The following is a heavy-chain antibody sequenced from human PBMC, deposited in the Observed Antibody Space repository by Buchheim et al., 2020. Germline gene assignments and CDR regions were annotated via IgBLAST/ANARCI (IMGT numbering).Heavy chain of an antibody. V-gene: IGHV1-8*01. Sequence: QVQLVQSGAEVKKPGASVKVSCKASGYTFTSYDINWVRQATGQGLEWMGWMNPNSGNTGYAQKFQGRVTMTRNTSISPAYMELSSLRSEDTAVYYCARGTFDWLLYHYYYYGMDVWGQGTT. CDR1: GYTFTSYD. J-gene: IGHJ6*02. CDR2: MNPNSGNT. D-gene: IGHD3-9*01. CDR3: ARGTFDWLLYHYYYYGMDV.